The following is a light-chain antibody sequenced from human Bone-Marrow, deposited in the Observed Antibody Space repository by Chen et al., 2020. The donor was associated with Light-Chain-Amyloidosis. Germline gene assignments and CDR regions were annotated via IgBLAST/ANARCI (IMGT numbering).Light chain of an antibody. CDR2: RDT. CDR3: QSADSSGTYEVI. CDR1: DLPTKY. J-gene: IGLJ2*01. V-gene: IGLV3-25*03. Sequence: SYELPQPPSVSVSPGRTARLPCSGDDLPTKYAYWYQQKPGQAPVLVIHRDTERPSGISERFSGSSSGTTATLTISGVQAEDEADYHCQSADSSGTYEVIFGGGTKLTVL.